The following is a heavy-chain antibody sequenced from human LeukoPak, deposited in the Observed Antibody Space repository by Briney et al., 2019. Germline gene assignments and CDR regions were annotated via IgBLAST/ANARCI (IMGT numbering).Heavy chain of an antibody. J-gene: IGHJ4*02. V-gene: IGHV4-39*01. CDR1: GGSISSSSYY. CDR2: IYYSGST. Sequence: SETLSLTCTVSGGSISSSSYYWGWIRQPPGKGLEWIGSIYYSGSTYYNPSLKSRVTISVDTSKNQFSLKLSSVTAADTAVYYCARVVRGVCYWGQGTLVTVSS. CDR3: ARVVRGVCY. D-gene: IGHD3-10*01.